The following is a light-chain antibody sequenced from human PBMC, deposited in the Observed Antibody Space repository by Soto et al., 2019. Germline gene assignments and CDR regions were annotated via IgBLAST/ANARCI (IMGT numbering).Light chain of an antibody. Sequence: EIVLTQFPATLSLSPGDRATLSCRASQSVPSYLAWYQQKPGQAPRLLVYDISNRATGIPARFTGSGSGTHFTATISSLQPEDSAAYSCQQRNAWPRNTFGQGTKVQI. CDR1: QSVPSY. CDR2: DIS. V-gene: IGKV3-11*01. CDR3: QQRNAWPRNT. J-gene: IGKJ2*01.